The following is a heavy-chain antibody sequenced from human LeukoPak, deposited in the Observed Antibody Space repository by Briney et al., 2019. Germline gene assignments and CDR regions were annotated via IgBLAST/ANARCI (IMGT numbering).Heavy chain of an antibody. J-gene: IGHJ4*02. CDR3: ATEGAYYDGSGYSDY. CDR1: GYTLTELS. D-gene: IGHD3-22*01. Sequence: ASVKVSCKVSGYTLTELSIHWVRQAPGKGLQWMGRFGPEDGETIYAQKFQGRVTMTEDTSTDTAYMELSSLRSEDTAVYYCATEGAYYDGSGYSDYWGQGTLVTVSS. CDR2: FGPEDGET. V-gene: IGHV1-24*01.